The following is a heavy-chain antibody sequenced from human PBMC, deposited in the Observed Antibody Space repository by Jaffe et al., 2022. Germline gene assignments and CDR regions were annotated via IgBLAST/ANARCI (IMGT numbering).Heavy chain of an antibody. J-gene: IGHJ3*02. CDR3: ARFPLLAYCGGDCYSDAFDI. V-gene: IGHV4-61*02. CDR2: IYTSGST. D-gene: IGHD2-21*02. CDR1: GGSISSGSYY. Sequence: QVQLQESGPGLVKPSQTLSLTCTVSGGSISSGSYYWSWIRQPAGKGLEWIGRIYTSGSTNYNPSLKSRVTISVDTSKNQFSLKLSSVTAADTAVYYCARFPLLAYCGGDCYSDAFDIWGQGTMVTVSS.